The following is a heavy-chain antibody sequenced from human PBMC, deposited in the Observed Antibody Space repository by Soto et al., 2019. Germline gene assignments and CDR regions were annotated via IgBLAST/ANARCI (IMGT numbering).Heavy chain of an antibody. V-gene: IGHV3-15*01. Sequence: GGSLRLSCTASGFIFSNAWMSWVRQAPGRGLEWVGRVKSRRDGGTIDYAAPVKDRFSVSRDDSKNTLYLQMGSLKTEDTAVYYCTTFYDFRSGYWGQGTQVTVSS. CDR2: VKSRRDGGTI. CDR1: GFIFSNAW. CDR3: TTFYDFRSGY. J-gene: IGHJ4*02. D-gene: IGHD3-3*01.